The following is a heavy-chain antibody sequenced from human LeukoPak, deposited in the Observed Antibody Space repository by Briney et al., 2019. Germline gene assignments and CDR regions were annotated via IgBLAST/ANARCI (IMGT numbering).Heavy chain of an antibody. CDR1: GYTFSSYA. V-gene: IGHV7-4-1*02. D-gene: IGHD2-2*01. J-gene: IGHJ4*02. CDR2: INTNTGNP. Sequence: ASVKVSCKASGYTFSSYAMNWVRQAPGQGLEWMGWINTNTGNPTYAQGFTGRFVFPLDTSVSTAYLQISSLKAEDTAVYYCARDLGYCSSTSCYAEYYFDYWGQGTLVTVSS. CDR3: ARDLGYCSSTSCYAEYYFDY.